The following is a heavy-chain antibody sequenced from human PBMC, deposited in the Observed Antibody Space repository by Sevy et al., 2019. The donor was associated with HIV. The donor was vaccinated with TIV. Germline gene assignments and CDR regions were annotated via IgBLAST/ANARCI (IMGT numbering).Heavy chain of an antibody. Sequence: SETLSLTCTVSGVSISSGGYYWSWIRQHPGKGLVWSGYIYYSGSTYYNPSLKSRVTISVDTSKNKFTLKLSSVTAADTAVYYCARHVTGGYCGYDKDYFDYWGQGTLVNVFS. CDR2: IYYSGST. CDR3: ARHVTGGYCGYDKDYFDY. V-gene: IGHV4-31*03. J-gene: IGHJ4*02. CDR1: GVSISSGGYY. D-gene: IGHD5-12*01.